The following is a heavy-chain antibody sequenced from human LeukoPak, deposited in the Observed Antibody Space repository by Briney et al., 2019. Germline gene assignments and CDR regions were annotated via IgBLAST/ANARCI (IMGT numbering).Heavy chain of an antibody. CDR1: GFTFRDHY. CDR3: ALTTVTTFFDY. V-gene: IGHV3-72*01. Sequence: PGGSLRLSCAASGFTFRDHYMDWVRQAPGKGLEWVGRTRNKANSYTTEYAASVKGRFTISRDDSKNSLYLQMNSLKTEDTAVYYCALTTVTTFFDYWGQGTLVTVSS. J-gene: IGHJ4*02. CDR2: TRNKANSYTT. D-gene: IGHD4-17*01.